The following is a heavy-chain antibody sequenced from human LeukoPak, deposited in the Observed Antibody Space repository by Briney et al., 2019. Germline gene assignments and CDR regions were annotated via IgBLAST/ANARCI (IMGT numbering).Heavy chain of an antibody. CDR3: TKGGMRVVVAARFDY. CDR1: GFTFSSYV. V-gene: IGHV3-23*01. D-gene: IGHD2-15*01. CDR2: IRFSGHAT. Sequence: GGSLRLTCAASGFTFSSYVMSWVRQAPGKGLEWLSVIRFSGHATYYAVSVTCRFYLSRDDTNNTMYLQMNCLRAEDTARYYFTKGGMRVVVAARFDYCGEGTLVSASS. J-gene: IGHJ4*02.